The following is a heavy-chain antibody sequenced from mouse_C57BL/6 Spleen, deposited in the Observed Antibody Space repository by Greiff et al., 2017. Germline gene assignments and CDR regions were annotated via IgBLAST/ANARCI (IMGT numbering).Heavy chain of an antibody. V-gene: IGHV1-47*01. CDR2: FHPYNDDP. Sequence: LHQSGAELVTPGASVKLSCQASGYTFPTSPIEWLQQNHGKSLAWIGTFHPYNDDPKSNEKFKGKATLTVEKSSRTVYLELSRLTSDDAAVYDCARAGDYGSSYYLDYWGQGTTLTVSS. J-gene: IGHJ2*01. D-gene: IGHD1-1*01. CDR1: GYTFPTSP. CDR3: ARAGDYGSSYYLDY.